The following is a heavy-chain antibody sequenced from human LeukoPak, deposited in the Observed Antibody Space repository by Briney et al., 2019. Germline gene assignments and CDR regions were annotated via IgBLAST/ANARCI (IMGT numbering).Heavy chain of an antibody. D-gene: IGHD3-22*01. CDR1: GFTFSNYG. CDR3: AKPQNYYDSSGFNDAFDI. Sequence: GGSLRLSCAASGFTFSNYGMHWVRQAPGKGLEWVAVISYGGSNKYYADSVKGRFTISRDNSKNTLYLQMNSLRAEDTAVYYCAKPQNYYDSSGFNDAFDIWGQGTMVTVSS. CDR2: ISYGGSNK. V-gene: IGHV3-30*18. J-gene: IGHJ3*02.